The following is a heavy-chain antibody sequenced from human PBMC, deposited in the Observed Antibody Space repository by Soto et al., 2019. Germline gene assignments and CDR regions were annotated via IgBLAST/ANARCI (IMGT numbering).Heavy chain of an antibody. Sequence: QVQLQESGPGLVKPSDTLSLTCTVSGGSISSYYWSWIRQPPGKGLEGIGFIFYSGSTSYNPSLMSRVTISVDTSEYQFSLKLNSGTAADTAVYYCASMIGDPVLSFDSWGQGTLVAVSS. CDR3: ASMIGDPVLSFDS. J-gene: IGHJ5*01. V-gene: IGHV4-59*01. CDR1: GGSISSYY. CDR2: IFYSGST. D-gene: IGHD3-10*02.